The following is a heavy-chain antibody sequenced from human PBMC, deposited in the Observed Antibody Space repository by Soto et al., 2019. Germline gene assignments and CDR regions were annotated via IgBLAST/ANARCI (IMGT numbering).Heavy chain of an antibody. D-gene: IGHD4-17*01. CDR1: GGSISSSSYY. CDR3: ARHAKGMTTVVTRAFDI. J-gene: IGHJ3*02. Sequence: QLQLQESGPGLVKPSETLSLTCTVSGGSISSSSYYWGWIRQPPGKGLEWIGSIYYSGSTYYNPSLKSRVTISVDTSKNQFSLKLSSVTAADTAVYYCARHAKGMTTVVTRAFDIWGQGTMVTVSS. CDR2: IYYSGST. V-gene: IGHV4-39*01.